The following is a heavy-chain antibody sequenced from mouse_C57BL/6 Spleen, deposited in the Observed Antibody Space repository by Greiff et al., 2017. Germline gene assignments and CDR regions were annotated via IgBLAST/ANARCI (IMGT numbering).Heavy chain of an antibody. D-gene: IGHD1-1*01. J-gene: IGHJ1*03. CDR1: GFTFSDYY. CDR2: INYDGSST. Sequence: EVKLVESEGGLVQPGSSMKFSCTASGFTFSDYYMAWVRQVPEKGLEWVANINYDGSSTYYLDSLKSRFIISRDNAKNILYLQMSSLKSEDTATYYCASYYYGSYWYFDVWGTGTTVTVSS. CDR3: ASYYYGSYWYFDV. V-gene: IGHV5-16*01.